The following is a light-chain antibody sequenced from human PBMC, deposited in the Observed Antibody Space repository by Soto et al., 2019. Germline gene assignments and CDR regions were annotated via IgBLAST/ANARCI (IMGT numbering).Light chain of an antibody. Sequence: QSALAQPASVSVSPGQSITISCTGTSNDVGRYDYVSWYQQHPGKVPKLIISEVSDRPSGVSNRFSGSKSGNTASLTISGLQSEDEADYYCSSYTRTTTHIFGTGPKVTVL. CDR1: SNDVGRYDY. V-gene: IGLV2-14*01. CDR2: EVS. CDR3: SSYTRTTTHI. J-gene: IGLJ1*01.